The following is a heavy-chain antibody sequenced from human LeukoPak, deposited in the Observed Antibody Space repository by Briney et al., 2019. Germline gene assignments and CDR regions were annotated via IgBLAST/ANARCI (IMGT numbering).Heavy chain of an antibody. CDR3: ARDWKRVPAALVYYGMDV. CDR2: ISYDGSNK. CDR1: GFTFSSYA. V-gene: IGHV3-30*04. Sequence: QAGGSLRLSCAASGFTFSSYAMHGVRQAPGKGLEWVAVISYDGSNKYYADSVKGRFTISRDNSKNTLYLQMNSLRAEDTAVYYCARDWKRVPAALVYYGMDVWGKGTTVTVSS. D-gene: IGHD2-2*01. J-gene: IGHJ6*04.